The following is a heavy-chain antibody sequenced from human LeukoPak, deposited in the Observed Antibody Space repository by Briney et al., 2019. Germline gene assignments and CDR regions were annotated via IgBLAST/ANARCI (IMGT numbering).Heavy chain of an antibody. J-gene: IGHJ4*02. CDR3: ARDLLVVVTALAGFDY. V-gene: IGHV3-11*01. Sequence: PGGFLRLSCAASGFTFSDYYMSWIRQAPGKGLEWVSYISSSGSTIYYADSVKGRFTISRDNAKNSLYLQMNSLGAEDTAVYYCARDLLVVVTALAGFDYWGQGTLVTVSS. CDR2: ISSSGSTI. CDR1: GFTFSDYY. D-gene: IGHD2-21*02.